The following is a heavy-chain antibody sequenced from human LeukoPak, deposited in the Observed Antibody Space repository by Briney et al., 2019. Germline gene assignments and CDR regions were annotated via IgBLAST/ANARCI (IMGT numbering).Heavy chain of an antibody. V-gene: IGHV3-30*02. CDR2: IRYDGINK. D-gene: IGHD2-21*02. Sequence: PGGSLRLSCAASGFTFSSYGMHWVRQAPGKGLEWVAFIRYDGINKYYADSVKGRFTISRDNSKNTLYLQMNSLRAEDTAVYYCAKGVTNWGYYMDVWGKGTTVTVSS. J-gene: IGHJ6*03. CDR1: GFTFSSYG. CDR3: AKGVTNWGYYMDV.